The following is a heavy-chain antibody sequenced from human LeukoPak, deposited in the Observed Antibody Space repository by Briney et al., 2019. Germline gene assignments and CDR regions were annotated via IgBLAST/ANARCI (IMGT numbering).Heavy chain of an antibody. CDR2: ISSGGSTI. V-gene: IGHV3-11*01. CDR3: ARRAAADRCFDY. J-gene: IGHJ4*02. CDR1: GFTFSDYY. D-gene: IGHD6-13*01. Sequence: GGSLRLSCAVSGFTFSDYYMSWIRQAPGKVLEWVSYISSGGSTISHADSVKGRFTISRDNAENSLYLQMNSLRAEDTAVYYCARRAAADRCFDYWGQGTLVTVSS.